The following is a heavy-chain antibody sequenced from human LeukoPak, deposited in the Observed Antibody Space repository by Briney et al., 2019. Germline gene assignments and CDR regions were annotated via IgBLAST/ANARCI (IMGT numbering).Heavy chain of an antibody. J-gene: IGHJ4*02. D-gene: IGHD3-22*01. CDR3: ARGTSYYDSSGYYLFDY. V-gene: IGHV3-13*01. CDR1: GFTFSSYD. CDR2: IGTAGDT. Sequence: GGSLRLSCAASGFTFSSYDMHWVRQATGKGLEWVSAIGTAGDTYYPGSVKGRFTNSRENAKNSLYLQMNSLRAGDTAVYYCARGTSYYDSSGYYLFDYWGQGTLVTVSS.